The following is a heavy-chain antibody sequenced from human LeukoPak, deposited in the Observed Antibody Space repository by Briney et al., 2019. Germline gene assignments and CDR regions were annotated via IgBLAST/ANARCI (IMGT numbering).Heavy chain of an antibody. CDR1: GYSLTSYW. V-gene: IGHV5-51*01. Sequence: PGESVKISCKGSGYSLTSYWLGWVRHMPGKCLEWMGIIYPGDSDTRSSPPFQGQVTISADKSISTAYLQWSSLKASDTAMYSCATRYSYGYNYWGQGTLVTVSS. CDR3: ATRYSYGYNY. J-gene: IGHJ4*02. CDR2: IYPGDSDT. D-gene: IGHD5-18*01.